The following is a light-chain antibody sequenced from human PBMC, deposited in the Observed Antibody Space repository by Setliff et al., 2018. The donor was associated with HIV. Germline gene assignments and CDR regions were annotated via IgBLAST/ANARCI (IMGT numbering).Light chain of an antibody. CDR1: SSDIGSYDL. CDR2: QAS. Sequence: QSVLTQPASVSGSPGQSITISCTGTSSDIGSYDLVSWFQQQPGKPPKLMIYQASKRPSGVSNRFSGSKSGNTASLTISGLQAEDEADYYCCSNTGSNTYVFGTGTKSPS. CDR3: CSNTGSNTYV. J-gene: IGLJ1*01. V-gene: IGLV2-23*01.